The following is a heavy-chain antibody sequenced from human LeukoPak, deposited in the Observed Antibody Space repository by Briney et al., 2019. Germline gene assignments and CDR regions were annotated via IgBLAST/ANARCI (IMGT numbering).Heavy chain of an antibody. D-gene: IGHD5-18*01. V-gene: IGHV1-69*06. CDR3: ARGTGYAYGRAPLDY. CDR1: GGTFSSYA. CDR2: IIPRSGTV. Sequence: SVKVSCKASGGTFSSYAIGWVRQAPGQGLEWMGGIIPRSGTVNNAQKFQGRVTITADKSTGTAYMELSSLRSDDTAVYYCARGTGYAYGRAPLDYWGQGTLVTVSS. J-gene: IGHJ4*02.